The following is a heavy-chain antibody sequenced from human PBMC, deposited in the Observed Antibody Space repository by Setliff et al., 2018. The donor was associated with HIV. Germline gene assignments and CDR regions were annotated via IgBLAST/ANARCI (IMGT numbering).Heavy chain of an antibody. J-gene: IGHJ6*02. CDR3: ARSKISGSNHETYGFDV. D-gene: IGHD1-26*01. Sequence: PSETLSLTCALYGGSFSDYYWSWIRQPPGKGLEWIGEVNHGRRTNYNPSLKSRLTISVDTSKNQFSVKLNSVTAADTAVYYCARSKISGSNHETYGFDVWGQGTTVTVSS. CDR1: GGSFSDYY. CDR2: VNHGRRT. V-gene: IGHV4-34*09.